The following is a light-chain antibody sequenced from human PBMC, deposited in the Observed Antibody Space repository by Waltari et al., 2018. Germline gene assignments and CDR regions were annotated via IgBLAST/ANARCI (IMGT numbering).Light chain of an antibody. CDR3: QQYDDWPFT. Sequence: EILMTQSPATLSVSPGERATLSCRASQSVASNLAWYQHKPGQAPRLLIYGTSTRATDIPARFSGSVSGTEFTLTISSLQSEDFAVYYCQQYDDWPFTFGQGTKLEIK. CDR1: QSVASN. CDR2: GTS. J-gene: IGKJ2*01. V-gene: IGKV3-15*01.